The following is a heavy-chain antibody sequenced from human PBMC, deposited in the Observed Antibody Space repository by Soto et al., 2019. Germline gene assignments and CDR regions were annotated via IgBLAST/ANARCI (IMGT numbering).Heavy chain of an antibody. J-gene: IGHJ4*02. V-gene: IGHV1-18*01. CDR1: GYTFNNFG. CDR3: TRDAKYYDIFTGYFVNDY. Sequence: QMQLVQSGAEVKKPGASVKVSCKASGYTFNNFGISWVRQAPGQGLEWLGWISTDNGNTKYAQKFQGRVTMTSDTATTTAYMELRSLKSDDTAVYYCTRDAKYYDIFTGYFVNDYWGQGTLVTVSS. CDR2: ISTDNGNT. D-gene: IGHD3-9*01.